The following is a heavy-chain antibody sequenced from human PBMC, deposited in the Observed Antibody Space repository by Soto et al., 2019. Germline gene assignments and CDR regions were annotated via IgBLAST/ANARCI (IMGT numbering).Heavy chain of an antibody. CDR1: GFTFSSYA. D-gene: IGHD3-3*01. CDR3: AHDMFRIFGVVNGPFDS. Sequence: GGSLRLSCAASGFTFSSYAMSWVRQAPGKGLEWVSAISGSGGSTYYADSVKGRFTISRDNSKNTLYLQVNSLRAEDTAVYYCAHDMFRIFGVVNGPFDSWGQGTLVTGSS. V-gene: IGHV3-23*01. CDR2: ISGSGGST. J-gene: IGHJ4*02.